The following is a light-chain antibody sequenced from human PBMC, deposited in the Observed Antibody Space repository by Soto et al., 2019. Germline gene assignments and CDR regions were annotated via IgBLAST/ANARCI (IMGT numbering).Light chain of an antibody. V-gene: IGKV1-39*01. J-gene: IGKJ4*01. Sequence: DIQMTQSPSSLSASVGDRVTITCRASQSISSYLNWYQQKPGKAPKLLIYAASSLQSGVPSRFSGSGSGTDFTLTISSLQPEDFATYYCQRSFRTPLTFGGGTKKEIK. CDR1: QSISSY. CDR3: QRSFRTPLT. CDR2: AAS.